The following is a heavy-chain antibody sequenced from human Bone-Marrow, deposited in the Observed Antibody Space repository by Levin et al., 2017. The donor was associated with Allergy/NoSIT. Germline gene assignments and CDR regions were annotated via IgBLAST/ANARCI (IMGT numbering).Heavy chain of an antibody. CDR3: AKGYCSSTSCYPSYYYYYGMDV. CDR1: GFTFDDYA. V-gene: IGHV3-9*01. J-gene: IGHJ6*02. CDR2: ISWNSGSI. D-gene: IGHD2-2*01. Sequence: GGSLRLSCAASGFTFDDYAMHWVRQAPGKGLEWVSGISWNSGSIGYADSVKGRFTISRDNAKNSLYLQMNSLRAEDTALYYCAKGYCSSTSCYPSYYYYYGMDVWGQGTTVTVSS.